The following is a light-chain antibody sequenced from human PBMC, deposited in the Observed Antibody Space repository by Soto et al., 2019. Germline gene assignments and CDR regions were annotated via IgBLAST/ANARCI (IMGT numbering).Light chain of an antibody. V-gene: IGLV2-14*01. Sequence: QSALTQPASLSGSPGQSSTISCTGTSSDVGGYNYVSWYQQHPGKAPKLMISDVSNRPSGVSNRFSGSKSGNTASLTISGFQAEDEADYYCSSYTSSSTLYVFGTGTKVTVL. CDR2: DVS. CDR3: SSYTSSSTLYV. J-gene: IGLJ1*01. CDR1: SSDVGGYNY.